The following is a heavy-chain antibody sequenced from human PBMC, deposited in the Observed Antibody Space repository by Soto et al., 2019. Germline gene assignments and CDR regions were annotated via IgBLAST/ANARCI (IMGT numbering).Heavy chain of an antibody. CDR2: ISGSGGST. V-gene: IGHV3-23*01. CDR1: GFTFSSYA. Sequence: ETLRLSCAASGFTFSSYAMSWVRQAPGRGLEWVSAISGSGGSTYYADSVKGRFTISRDNSKNTLYLQMNSLRAEDTAVYYCAKGYSSGWYYYGMDVWGQGTTVTVSS. J-gene: IGHJ6*02. CDR3: AKGYSSGWYYYGMDV. D-gene: IGHD6-19*01.